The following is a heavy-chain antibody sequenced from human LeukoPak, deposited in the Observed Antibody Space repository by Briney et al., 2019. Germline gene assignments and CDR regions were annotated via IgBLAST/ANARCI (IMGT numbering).Heavy chain of an antibody. CDR1: GYGFTNYW. V-gene: IGHV5-51*01. CDR2: IYPRDSDT. Sequence: GESLKISCKGSGYGFTNYWIGWVRQMPGKGLEWMGIIYPRDSDTRYSPSFQGQVTISADKSISTAYLQWSSLKASDTAMYYCASTYYYDSSGYDYWGQGTLVTVSS. D-gene: IGHD3-22*01. J-gene: IGHJ4*02. CDR3: ASTYYYDSSGYDY.